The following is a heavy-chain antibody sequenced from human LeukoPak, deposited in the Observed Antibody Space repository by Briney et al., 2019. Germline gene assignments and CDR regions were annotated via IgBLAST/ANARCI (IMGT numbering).Heavy chain of an antibody. J-gene: IGHJ4*02. CDR3: ARDSRDGYNRLDY. CDR2: IKQDGSEN. Sequence: GGSLRLSCAASGFTFSSYWMSWVRQAPGKGLEWVANIKQDGSENYYVDSVKGRFTISRDNAKNSLYLRMNSLRAEDTAVYYCARDSRDGYNRLDYWGQGTLVTVSS. V-gene: IGHV3-7*01. D-gene: IGHD5-24*01. CDR1: GFTFSSYW.